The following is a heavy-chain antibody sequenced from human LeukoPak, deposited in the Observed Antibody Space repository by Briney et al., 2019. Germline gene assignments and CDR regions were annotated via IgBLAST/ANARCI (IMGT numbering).Heavy chain of an antibody. CDR2: IYTSGST. D-gene: IGHD5-24*01. CDR3: ARGNEEMATITPWFDP. CDR1: GGSISSYY. V-gene: IGHV4-4*07. Sequence: SETLSLTCTVSGGSISSYYWSWIRQPAGKGLEWIGRIYTSGSTNYNPSLKSRVTISVDTSKNQFSLKLSSVTAADTAVYYCARGNEEMATITPWFDPWGQGTLVTVSS. J-gene: IGHJ5*02.